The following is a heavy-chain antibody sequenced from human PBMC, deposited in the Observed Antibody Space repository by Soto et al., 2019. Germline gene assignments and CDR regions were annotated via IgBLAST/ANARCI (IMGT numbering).Heavy chain of an antibody. J-gene: IGHJ4*02. V-gene: IGHV1-18*04. CDR2: ISASNGNT. CDR1: GYTFTQYS. CDR3: TRGYGNFAGAFDY. D-gene: IGHD4-17*01. Sequence: QGQLVQSGPEVKKPGASVRISCQASGYTFTQYSINWVRQAPGQGLEWMGWISASNGNTDLAQKFQGRVTLATDTLTSTAYMDLRSLRSDDTAVFFCTRGYGNFAGAFDYWGQGTLVTVSS.